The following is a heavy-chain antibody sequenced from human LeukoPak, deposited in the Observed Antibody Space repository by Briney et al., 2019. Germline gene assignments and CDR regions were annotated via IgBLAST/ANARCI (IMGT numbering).Heavy chain of an antibody. J-gene: IGHJ4*02. Sequence: SETLSLTCTVSGVSVSSGSYYWSWIRQPPGKGLEWIGYIYYSGSTNYNPSLKSRVTISVDRSKNQFSLKLSSVTAADTAVYYCARGGGREDSGWYWDFDYWGQGTLVTVSS. D-gene: IGHD6-19*01. CDR1: GVSVSSGSYY. CDR2: IYYSGST. V-gene: IGHV4-61*01. CDR3: ARGGGREDSGWYWDFDY.